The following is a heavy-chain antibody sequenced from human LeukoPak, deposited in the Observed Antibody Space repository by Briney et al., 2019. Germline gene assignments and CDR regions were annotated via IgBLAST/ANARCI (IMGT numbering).Heavy chain of an antibody. D-gene: IGHD6-13*01. CDR2: TYYRSNWYN. V-gene: IGHV6-1*01. J-gene: IGHJ1*01. CDR1: GWSVSRNSAS. Sequence: SQTHSLTCAISGWSVSRNSASWNWIRQSPSRGLEWLGSTYYRSNWYNEYGLALKSRITINTDTSKNPLSLQLDSVTPEDTGVYYCARGGAAAGPSLHQWGQGTRVSV. CDR3: ARGGAAAGPSLHQ.